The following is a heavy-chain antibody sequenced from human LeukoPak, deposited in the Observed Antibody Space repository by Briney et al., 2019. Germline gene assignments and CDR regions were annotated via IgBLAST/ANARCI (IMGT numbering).Heavy chain of an antibody. CDR3: AKDPAGTFGSGNYYLFD. V-gene: IGHV3-23*01. CDR2: ISGSGGST. D-gene: IGHD3-10*01. CDR1: GFTFSSYA. J-gene: IGHJ4*02. Sequence: GGSLRLSCAASGFTFSSYAMSWVRQAPGKGLEWVSAISGSGGSTYYADSVKGRFTISRDNFKNTLYLQMNSLRAEDTAVYFCAKDPAGTFGSGNYYLFDWGQGTLVTVSS.